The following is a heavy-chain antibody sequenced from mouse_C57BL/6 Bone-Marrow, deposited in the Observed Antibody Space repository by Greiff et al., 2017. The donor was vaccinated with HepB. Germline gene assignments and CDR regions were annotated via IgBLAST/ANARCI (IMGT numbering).Heavy chain of an antibody. CDR1: GYTFTDYY. D-gene: IGHD1-1*01. CDR3: ARSGYGSSYVWYFDV. CDR2: INPNNGGT. Sequence: EVQLQQSGPELVKPGASVKISCKASGYTFTDYYMNWVKQSHGKSLEWIGDINPNNGGTSYNQKFKGKATLTVDKSSSTAYMELRSLTSEDSAVYYCARSGYGSSYVWYFDVWGTGTTGTVSS. J-gene: IGHJ1*03. V-gene: IGHV1-26*01.